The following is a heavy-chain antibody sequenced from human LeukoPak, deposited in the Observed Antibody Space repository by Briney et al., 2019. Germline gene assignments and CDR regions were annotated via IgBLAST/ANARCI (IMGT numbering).Heavy chain of an antibody. V-gene: IGHV3-23*01. CDR1: GFTFSTYA. CDR3: VKETGITGAGDC. CDR2: ISAGGGSS. J-gene: IGHJ4*02. Sequence: GGSLRLSCAASGFTFSTYAMSWVRQAPGKGLEWVSPISAGGGSSYYADSVKGRFTISRDSSKNTLYLQMNNRRPEDTAVYYCVKETGITGAGDCWGQGTLVTVSS. D-gene: IGHD1-20*01.